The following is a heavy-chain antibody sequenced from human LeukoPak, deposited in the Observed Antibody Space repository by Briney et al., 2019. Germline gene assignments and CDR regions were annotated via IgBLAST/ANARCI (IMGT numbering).Heavy chain of an antibody. V-gene: IGHV4-31*03. Sequence: PSETLSLTCTVSGGSISSGGYYWSWIRQHPGKGLEWIGYIYYSGSTYYNPSLKSRVTISVDTSKNQFSLKLSSVTAADTAVYYCARGPHYYGSGSYPNWFDPWGQGTLVTVSS. D-gene: IGHD3-10*01. CDR2: IYYSGST. CDR1: GGSISSGGYY. J-gene: IGHJ5*02. CDR3: ARGPHYYGSGSYPNWFDP.